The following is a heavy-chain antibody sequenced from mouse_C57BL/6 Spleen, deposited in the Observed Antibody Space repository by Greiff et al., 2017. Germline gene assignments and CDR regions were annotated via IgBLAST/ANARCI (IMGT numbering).Heavy chain of an antibody. Sequence: EVQLQQSGPELVKPGASVKISCKASGYTFTDYYMNWVKQSPGKSLEWIGDINPNNGGTCYNQKFKGKATLTVDKSSSTAYMELRSLTSEDSADYYCARSHYGDDEDCAMDYWGQGTSVTVSS. CDR3: ARSHYGDDEDCAMDY. D-gene: IGHD2-2*01. V-gene: IGHV1-26*01. CDR2: INPNNGGT. CDR1: GYTFTDYY. J-gene: IGHJ4*01.